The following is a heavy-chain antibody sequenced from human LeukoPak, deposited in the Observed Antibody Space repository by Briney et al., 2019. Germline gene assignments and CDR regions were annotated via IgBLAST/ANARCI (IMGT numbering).Heavy chain of an antibody. Sequence: SGTLSLTCAVYGGSFSGYYWSWIRQPPGKWLEWIGEINHSGSTNYNPSLKSRVTISVDTSKNQFSLKLSSVTAADTAVYYCARLRPARPPLDYCGQGTLVTVSS. D-gene: IGHD6-6*01. CDR2: INHSGST. V-gene: IGHV4-34*01. CDR3: ARLRPARPPLDY. CDR1: GGSFSGYY. J-gene: IGHJ4*02.